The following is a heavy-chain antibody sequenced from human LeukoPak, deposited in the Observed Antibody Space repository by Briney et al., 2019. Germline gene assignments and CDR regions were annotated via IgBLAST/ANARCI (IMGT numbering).Heavy chain of an antibody. J-gene: IGHJ5*02. CDR2: IKQDGSEK. D-gene: IGHD3-3*01. V-gene: IGHV3-7*01. CDR1: GFTFSSYG. CDR3: ARDFMEGYYDFWSGPLGTWFDP. Sequence: GGSLRLSCAASGFTFSSYGMSWVRQAPGKGLEWVANIKQDGSEKYYVDSVKGRFTIFRDSAKNSLYLQMNSLRDEDTAVYSCARDFMEGYYDFWSGPLGTWFDPWGQGTLVTVSS.